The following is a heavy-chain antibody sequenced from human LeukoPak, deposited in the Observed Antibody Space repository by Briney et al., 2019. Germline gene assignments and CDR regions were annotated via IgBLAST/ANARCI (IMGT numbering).Heavy chain of an antibody. D-gene: IGHD5-24*01. J-gene: IGHJ4*02. CDR1: GSTFSSYE. CDR2: ISSSGSTI. CDR3: ARSDGYNYLGYFDY. V-gene: IGHV3-48*03. Sequence: GGSLRLSCAASGSTFSSYEMNWVRQAPGKGLEWVSYISSSGSTIYYADSVKGRFTISRDNAKNSLYLQMNSLRAEDTAVYYCARSDGYNYLGYFDYWGQGTLVTVSS.